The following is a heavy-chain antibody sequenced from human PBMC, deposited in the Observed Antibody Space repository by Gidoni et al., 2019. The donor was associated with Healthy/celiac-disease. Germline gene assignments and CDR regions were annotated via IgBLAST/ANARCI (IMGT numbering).Heavy chain of an antibody. CDR3: ARDRGCSGGSCYRNVPFDP. J-gene: IGHJ5*02. CDR1: GFTFSSYS. Sequence: EVQLVESGGGLVKPGGSLRLSCAASGFTFSSYSMHWVRQAPGKGLEWVSSISSSSSYIYYADSVKGRFTISRDNAKNSLYLQMNSLRAEDTAVYYCARDRGCSGGSCYRNVPFDPWGQGTLVTVSS. V-gene: IGHV3-21*01. CDR2: ISSSSSYI. D-gene: IGHD2-15*01.